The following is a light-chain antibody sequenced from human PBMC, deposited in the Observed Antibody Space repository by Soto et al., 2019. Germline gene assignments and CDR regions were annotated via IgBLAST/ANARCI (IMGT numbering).Light chain of an antibody. CDR2: EAS. CDR1: QSISSY. Sequence: DIQTTQSPSSLSASVRDRVTITCRASQSISSYLNWYQQKPGKAPKLLIYEASTLQSGVPLRFSGSGSGTDFTLTISSLEPEDFATYYCQESYSTLWGTGGQGTKVDIK. V-gene: IGKV1-39*01. CDR3: QESYSTLWGT. J-gene: IGKJ1*01.